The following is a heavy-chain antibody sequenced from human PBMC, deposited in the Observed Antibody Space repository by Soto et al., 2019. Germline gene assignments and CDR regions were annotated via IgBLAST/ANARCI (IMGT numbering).Heavy chain of an antibody. D-gene: IGHD3-3*01. CDR3: ARKGFIWSGYYSKAFDY. V-gene: IGHV3-7*01. J-gene: IGHJ4*02. CDR1: GSTFSSYW. CDR2: IKQDGSEK. Sequence: GGSLRLSCAASGSTFSSYWMSWVRQAPGKGLEWVANIKQDGSEKYYVDSVKGRFTISRDNAKNSLYLQMNSLRAEDTAVYYCARKGFIWSGYYSKAFDYWGQGTLVTVSS.